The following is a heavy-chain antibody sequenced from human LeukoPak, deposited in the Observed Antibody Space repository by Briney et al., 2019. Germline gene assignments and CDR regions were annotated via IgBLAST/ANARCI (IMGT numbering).Heavy chain of an antibody. D-gene: IGHD6-19*01. Sequence: ASGNVCCTASGYTFTICGISWVRQAPGQGLEWMGWTSAYNGNTNYAQKLQGRVTMTTDTSTSTAYMELRSLRSDDTAVYYCARDRPVAGPPASFDYWGQGTLVTVSS. V-gene: IGHV1-18*01. CDR1: GYTFTICG. CDR3: ARDRPVAGPPASFDY. CDR2: TSAYNGNT. J-gene: IGHJ4*02.